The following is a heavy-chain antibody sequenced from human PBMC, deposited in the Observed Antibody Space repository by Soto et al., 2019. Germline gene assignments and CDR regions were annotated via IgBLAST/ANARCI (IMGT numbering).Heavy chain of an antibody. CDR3: ATISSGWLAFDY. CDR2: FDPEDGET. Sequence: ASVKVSGKVSGYTVTELSMHWLRQAPGKGLEWMGGFDPEDGETIYAQKFQGRVTMTEDTSTDTAYMELSSLRSEDTAVYYCATISSGWLAFDYWGQGTLVTVSS. V-gene: IGHV1-24*01. CDR1: GYTVTELS. D-gene: IGHD6-19*01. J-gene: IGHJ4*02.